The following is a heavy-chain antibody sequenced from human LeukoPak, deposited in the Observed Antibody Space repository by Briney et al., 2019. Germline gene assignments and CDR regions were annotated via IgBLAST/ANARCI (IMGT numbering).Heavy chain of an antibody. D-gene: IGHD6-13*01. V-gene: IGHV3-7*01. CDR3: ARDPGSSSFDY. Sequence: QPGGSLRLSCVASGFTFSSFWMSWVRQAPGKGLEFVANIDQDGSVGNYVDSVKGRFIISRDNAENSLYLQMDSLRAEDTAVYFCARDPGSSSFDYWGLGTPVTGSS. CDR1: GFTFSSFW. CDR2: IDQDGSVG. J-gene: IGHJ4*02.